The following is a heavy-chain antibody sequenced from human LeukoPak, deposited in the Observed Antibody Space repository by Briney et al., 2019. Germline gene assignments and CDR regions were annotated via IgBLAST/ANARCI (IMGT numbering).Heavy chain of an antibody. CDR3: AELGITMIGGV. CDR1: GFTFSNLW. Sequence: SGGSLKLSCAASGFTFSNLWISWVRQAPGKGLEWVSYISSSGSTIYYADSVKGRFTISRDNAKNSLYLQMNSLRAEDTAVYYCAELGITMIGGVWGKGTTVTISS. CDR2: ISSSGSTI. D-gene: IGHD3-10*02. J-gene: IGHJ6*04. V-gene: IGHV3-48*03.